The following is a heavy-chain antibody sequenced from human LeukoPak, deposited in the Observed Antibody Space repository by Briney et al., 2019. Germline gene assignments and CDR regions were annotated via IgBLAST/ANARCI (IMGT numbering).Heavy chain of an antibody. CDR3: ARVIVVVPIGVYHYYAMDV. Sequence: PSETLSLTCTVSGDSISTGGYYWAWIRQHRERGLEWIRYIYYSGSTHYNPSLQSRVTISVDTSKNQFSLNLNSVTAADTAVYYCARVIVVVPIGVYHYYAMDVWGQGTTVTVSS. J-gene: IGHJ6*02. V-gene: IGHV4-31*03. D-gene: IGHD2-2*01. CDR1: GDSISTGGYY. CDR2: IYYSGST.